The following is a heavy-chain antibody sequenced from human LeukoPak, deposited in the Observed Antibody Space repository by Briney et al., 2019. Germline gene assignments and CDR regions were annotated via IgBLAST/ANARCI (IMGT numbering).Heavy chain of an antibody. J-gene: IGHJ4*02. V-gene: IGHV3-48*02. CDR2: ISSSSTTI. Sequence: LGGSLRLSCAASGFTFSSYSMNWVRQAPGKGLEWVSYISSSSTTIYHAASVKGRFTISRDNAKNSLYLQMNSLRDEDTAMYYCATYAAAGTEYWGQGTLLTVSS. CDR3: ATYAAAGTEY. CDR1: GFTFSSYS. D-gene: IGHD6-13*01.